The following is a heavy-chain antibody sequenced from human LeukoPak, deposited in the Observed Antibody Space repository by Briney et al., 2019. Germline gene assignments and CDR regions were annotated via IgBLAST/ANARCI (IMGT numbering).Heavy chain of an antibody. Sequence: SETLSLTCAVYGGSFSGYHWSWIRQPPGKGLEWIGEINHSGSTNYNPSLKSRVTISVDTSKNQFSLKLSSVTAADTAVYYCARGLVMDVWGKGTTVTVSS. CDR3: ARGLVMDV. V-gene: IGHV4-34*01. CDR1: GGSFSGYH. D-gene: IGHD6-6*01. CDR2: INHSGST. J-gene: IGHJ6*03.